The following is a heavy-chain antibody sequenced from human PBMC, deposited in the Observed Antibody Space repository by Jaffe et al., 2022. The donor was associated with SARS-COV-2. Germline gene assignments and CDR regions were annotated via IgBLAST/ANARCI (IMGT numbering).Heavy chain of an antibody. Sequence: QVQLVESGGGVVQPGRSLRLSCAASGFTFSSYAMHWVRQAPGKGLEWVAVISYDGSNKYYADSVKGRFTISRDNSKNTLYLQMNSLRAEDTAVYYCARDKSHDILTGYLGFDYWGQGTLVTVSS. CDR1: GFTFSSYA. CDR2: ISYDGSNK. J-gene: IGHJ4*02. CDR3: ARDKSHDILTGYLGFDY. D-gene: IGHD3-9*01. V-gene: IGHV3-30-3*01.